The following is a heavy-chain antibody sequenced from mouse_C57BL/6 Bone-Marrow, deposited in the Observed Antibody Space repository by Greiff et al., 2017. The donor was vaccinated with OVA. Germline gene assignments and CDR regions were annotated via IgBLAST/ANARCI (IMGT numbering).Heavy chain of an antibody. CDR3: ARKLGRKGLAY. D-gene: IGHD4-1*01. CDR2: ISDGGSYT. Sequence: EVQLQESGGGLVKPGGSLKLSCAASGFTFSSYAMSWVRQTPEKRLEWVATISDGGSYTYYPDNVKGRFTISRDNAKNNLYLQMSHLKSEDTAMYYCARKLGRKGLAYWGQGTLVTVSA. V-gene: IGHV5-4*01. CDR1: GFTFSSYA. J-gene: IGHJ3*01.